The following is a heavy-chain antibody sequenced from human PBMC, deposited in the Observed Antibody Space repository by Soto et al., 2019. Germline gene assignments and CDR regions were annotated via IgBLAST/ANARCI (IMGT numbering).Heavy chain of an antibody. CDR1: GYSFTSYW. J-gene: IGHJ6*02. D-gene: IGHD3-10*01. Sequence: EVQLVQSGAEVKKPGESLKISCKGSGYSFTSYWIGWVRQMPGKGLEWMGIIYPGDSDTRYSPSFQGQVTISADKSTSPAYLQWSSLKASDTAMYYCAGGGVRRVSTRTRDYYGMDVWGQGTTVTVSS. V-gene: IGHV5-51*01. CDR3: AGGGVRRVSTRTRDYYGMDV. CDR2: IYPGDSDT.